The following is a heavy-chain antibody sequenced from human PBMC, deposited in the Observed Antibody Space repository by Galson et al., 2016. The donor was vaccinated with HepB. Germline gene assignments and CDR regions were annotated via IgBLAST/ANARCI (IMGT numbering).Heavy chain of an antibody. CDR3: ARDFGDEPGSSDYTS. Sequence: SLRLSCAASGFNFATYAMHWVRQAPGKGLEWLAVISYGGSNENYADSVKGRFSISRDNSKNTVYLQMNGLRPEDTAVYYCARDFGDEPGSSDYTSWGQGTLLIVSS. CDR2: ISYGGSNE. CDR1: GFNFATYA. J-gene: IGHJ5*02. V-gene: IGHV3-30-3*01. D-gene: IGHD3-22*01.